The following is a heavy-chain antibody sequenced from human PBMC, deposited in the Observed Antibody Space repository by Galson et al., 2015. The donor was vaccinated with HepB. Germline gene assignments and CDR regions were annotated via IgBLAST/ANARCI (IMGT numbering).Heavy chain of an antibody. CDR3: AKDRVGATTRAYYFDY. J-gene: IGHJ4*02. V-gene: IGHV3-23*01. Sequence: SLRLSCAASGFTFSSYAMSWVRQAPGKGLEWVSAISGSGGGTYYADSVKGRFTISRDTSENTLYLQMNSLRAEDTAVYYCAKDRVGATTRAYYFDYWGQGTLVTVSS. D-gene: IGHD1-26*01. CDR1: GFTFSSYA. CDR2: ISGSGGGT.